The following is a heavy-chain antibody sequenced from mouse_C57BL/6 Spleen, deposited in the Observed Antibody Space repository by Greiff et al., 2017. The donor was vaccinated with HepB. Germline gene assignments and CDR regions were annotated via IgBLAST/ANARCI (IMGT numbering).Heavy chain of an antibody. V-gene: IGHV2-6-1*01. CDR3: ARQGIYYGYEGAMDY. CDR1: GFSFTSYG. D-gene: IGHD2-2*01. Sequence: QVQLKQSGPGLVAPSQSLSITCTVSGFSFTSYGVHWVRQPPGKGLEWLVVIWSDGSTTYNSALKSRLSISKDNSKSQVFLKMNSLQTDDTAMYYCARQGIYYGYEGAMDYWGQGTSVTVSS. CDR2: IWSDGST. J-gene: IGHJ4*01.